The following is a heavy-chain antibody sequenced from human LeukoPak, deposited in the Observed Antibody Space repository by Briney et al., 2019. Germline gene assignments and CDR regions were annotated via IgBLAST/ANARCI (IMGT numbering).Heavy chain of an antibody. CDR2: IYYGGST. D-gene: IGHD3-16*01. Sequence: SETLSLTCTVSGGSISTFHWTWIRQPPGKGLEWIGYIYYGGSTNYNPSLKSRVTISVDTPKNQFSLKLSSVTAADTAVYYCARGSGGVHLYDYWGQGTLVTVSS. J-gene: IGHJ4*02. V-gene: IGHV4-59*01. CDR3: ARGSGGVHLYDY. CDR1: GGSISTFH.